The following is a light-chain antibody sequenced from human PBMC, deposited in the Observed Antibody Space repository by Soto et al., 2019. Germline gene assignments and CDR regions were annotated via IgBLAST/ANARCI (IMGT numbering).Light chain of an antibody. CDR3: QSYDSSRYV. CDR1: SSNIGAGYD. J-gene: IGLJ1*01. CDR2: GNS. Sequence: QSALTQPPSVSGAPGQRVTISCTGSSSNIGAGYDVHWYQQLPGTAPKLLIYGNSNRPSGVPDRFSGSKSGTSASLAITGLQAEDEADYYYQSYDSSRYVFGTGTKVTVL. V-gene: IGLV1-40*01.